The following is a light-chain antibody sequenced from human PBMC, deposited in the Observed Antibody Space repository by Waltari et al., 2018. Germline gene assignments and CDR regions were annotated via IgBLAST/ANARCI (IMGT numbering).Light chain of an antibody. J-gene: IGKJ5*01. CDR3: QQYGSSPPGT. V-gene: IGKV3-20*01. CDR1: QSVSSSY. Sequence: EIELTQSPGTLSLSPGERATRSCRASQSVSSSYLAWYQQKPGQAPRLLIYGASSRATCIPDRFSGSGSGTDFTLTISRLEPEDVAVYYCQQYGSSPPGTFGQGTRLESK. CDR2: GAS.